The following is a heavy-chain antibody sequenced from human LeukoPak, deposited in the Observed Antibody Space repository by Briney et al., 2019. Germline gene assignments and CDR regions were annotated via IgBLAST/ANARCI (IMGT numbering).Heavy chain of an antibody. V-gene: IGHV3-23*01. Sequence: GGSLRLSCAASGFTFSSYAMSWVRQAPGKGLEWVSAISGSGGSTYYADSVKGRFTISRDNSKNTLYLQMNSLRGEDTAVYYCAKDSEEYDFWSGYPNDYWGQGTLVTVSS. CDR2: ISGSGGST. D-gene: IGHD3-3*01. J-gene: IGHJ4*02. CDR3: AKDSEEYDFWSGYPNDY. CDR1: GFTFSSYA.